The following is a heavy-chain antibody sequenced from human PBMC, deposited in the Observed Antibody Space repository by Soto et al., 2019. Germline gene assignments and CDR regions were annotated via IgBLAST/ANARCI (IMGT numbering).Heavy chain of an antibody. CDR1: GDSISSGGSY. J-gene: IGHJ6*02. Sequence: SETLSLTCTVSGDSISSGGSYWTWIRQHPGKGLEWIGYTYYIGSPYCNPSLQSRVTISVDTSKNQVSLKLSSVTAADTAVYYCARAGGTVAAINFYGLDVWGQGTTVTVSS. V-gene: IGHV4-31*03. CDR2: TYYIGSP. D-gene: IGHD1-26*01. CDR3: ARAGGTVAAINFYGLDV.